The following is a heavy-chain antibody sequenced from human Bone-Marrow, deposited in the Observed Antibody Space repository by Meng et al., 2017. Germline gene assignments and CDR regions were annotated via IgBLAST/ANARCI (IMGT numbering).Heavy chain of an antibody. CDR1: GGSISSCGHY. V-gene: IGHV4-31*01. CDR2: IYYSGST. Sequence: QMHLRASGPVQVQPSQTLSLPCTGSGGSISSCGHYWSWILQHPGQGLEWIGYIYYSGSTYYNPSLKSLVTISVDTSKNQFSLKLSSVTAADTAVYYCAREASPEYYFDYWGQGTLVTVSS. J-gene: IGHJ4*02. CDR3: AREASPEYYFDY. D-gene: IGHD1-14*01.